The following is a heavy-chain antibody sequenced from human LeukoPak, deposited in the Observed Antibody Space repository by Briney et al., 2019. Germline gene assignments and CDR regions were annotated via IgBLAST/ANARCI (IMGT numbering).Heavy chain of an antibody. D-gene: IGHD6-13*01. Sequence: SETLSLTCTVSGGSISSYYWSWIRQPPGKGLGWIGYIYYSGSTNYNPSLKSRVTISVDTSKNQFSLKLSSVTAADTAVYYCARVPIAAVGTGPNYYYYGMDVWGQGTTVTVSS. V-gene: IGHV4-59*01. CDR3: ARVPIAAVGTGPNYYYYGMDV. CDR2: IYYSGST. CDR1: GGSISSYY. J-gene: IGHJ6*02.